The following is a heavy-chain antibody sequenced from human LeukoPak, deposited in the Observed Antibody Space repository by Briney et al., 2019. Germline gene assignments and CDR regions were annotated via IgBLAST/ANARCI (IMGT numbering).Heavy chain of an antibody. V-gene: IGHV3-21*01. CDR1: GFTFSSYS. D-gene: IGHD4-17*01. J-gene: IGHJ4*02. CDR2: ISSSSSYI. Sequence: GGSLRLSCAASGFTFSSYSMNWVRQAPGKGLEWVSSISSSSSYIYYADSVKGRFTISRDNAKNSLYLQMNSLRAEDTAVYYCSRDLGTVTGYSDYCGQGTLVTVSS. CDR3: SRDLGTVTGYSDY.